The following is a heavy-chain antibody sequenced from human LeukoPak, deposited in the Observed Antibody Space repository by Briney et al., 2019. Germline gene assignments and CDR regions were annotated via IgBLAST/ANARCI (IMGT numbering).Heavy chain of an antibody. CDR1: GFTFSSYS. J-gene: IGHJ3*02. D-gene: IGHD2/OR15-2a*01. Sequence: PGGSLRLSCAASGFTFSSYSMNWVRQAPGKGLEWVSYISSSSGTILYADSVKGRFTISRGNAKNSLYLQMNSLRAEDTALYYCAKEKNRAAFDIWGQGTMVTVSS. CDR3: AKEKNRAAFDI. V-gene: IGHV3-48*01. CDR2: ISSSSGTI.